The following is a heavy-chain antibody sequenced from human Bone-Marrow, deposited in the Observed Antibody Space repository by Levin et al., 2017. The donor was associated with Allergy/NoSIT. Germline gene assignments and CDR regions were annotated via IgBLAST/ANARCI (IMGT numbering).Heavy chain of an antibody. V-gene: IGHV4-31*03. CDR2: IYYSGST. Sequence: SETLSLTCSVSGGSISSGGYYWSWIRQHPGKGLEWIGYIYYSGSTYYNPSLKSRVTISVDTSKNQFSLKLSSVTAADTAVYYCARVLQNWNDGFYFDYWGQGTLVTVSS. CDR3: ARVLQNWNDGFYFDY. CDR1: GGSISSGGYY. D-gene: IGHD1-1*01. J-gene: IGHJ4*02.